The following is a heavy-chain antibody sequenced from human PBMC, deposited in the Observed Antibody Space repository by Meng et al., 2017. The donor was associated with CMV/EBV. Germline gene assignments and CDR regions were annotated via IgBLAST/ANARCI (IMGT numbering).Heavy chain of an antibody. CDR2: IYYSGST. CDR3: ARSLVVVPAVQTYYYYYGMYV. D-gene: IGHD2-2*01. J-gene: IGHJ6*02. CDR1: GGSISSYY. V-gene: IGHV4-59*01. Sequence: SETLSLTCAVYGGSISSYYWSWIRQPPGKGLEWIGYIYYSGSTNYNPSLKSRVTISVDTSKNQFSLKLSPVTAADTAVYYCARSLVVVPAVQTYYYYYGMYVWGQGTTVTVSS.